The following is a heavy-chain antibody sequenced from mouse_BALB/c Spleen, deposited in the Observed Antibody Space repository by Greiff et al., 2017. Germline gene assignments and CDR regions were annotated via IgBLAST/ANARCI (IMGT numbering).Heavy chain of an antibody. J-gene: IGHJ3*01. CDR3: ARNLEGYGNYFAY. V-gene: IGHV2-4-1*01. CDR1: GFSLTSYG. CDR2: IWSGGST. D-gene: IGHD2-1*01. Sequence: QVQLKESGPGLVQPSQSLSITCTVSGFSLTSYGVHWVRQSPGKGLEWLGVIWSGGSTDYNAAFISRLSISKDNSKSQVFFKMNSLQADDTAIYYCARNLEGYGNYFAYWGQGTLVTVSA.